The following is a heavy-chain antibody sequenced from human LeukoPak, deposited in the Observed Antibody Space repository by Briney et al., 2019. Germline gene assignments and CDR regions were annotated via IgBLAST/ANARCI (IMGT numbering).Heavy chain of an antibody. Sequence: PGGSLRLSCAASGFTVSGTYMSWVRQAPGKGLEWASVIYKDGKIYYIDSVKGRFTISRDTSKNTLYLQMNSLRVEDTAVYYCASRHCSGGDCYFAGADPFDHWGQGTLVTVSS. CDR3: ASRHCSGGDCYFAGADPFDH. V-gene: IGHV3-53*01. J-gene: IGHJ4*02. D-gene: IGHD2-21*01. CDR2: IYKDGKI. CDR1: GFTVSGTY.